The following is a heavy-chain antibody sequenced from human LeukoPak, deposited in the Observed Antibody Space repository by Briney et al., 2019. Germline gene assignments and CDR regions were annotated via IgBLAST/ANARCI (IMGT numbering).Heavy chain of an antibody. CDR1: GGSFSGYY. J-gene: IGHJ4*02. V-gene: IGHV4-34*01. Sequence: SETQSLTCAVYGGSFSGYYWSWIRQPPGKGLEWIGEINHSGSTNYNPSLKSRVTISVDTSKNQFSLKLSSVTAADTAVYYCASHRARYCSSTSCPRPFDYWGQGTLVTVSS. CDR2: INHSGST. D-gene: IGHD2-2*01. CDR3: ASHRARYCSSTSCPRPFDY.